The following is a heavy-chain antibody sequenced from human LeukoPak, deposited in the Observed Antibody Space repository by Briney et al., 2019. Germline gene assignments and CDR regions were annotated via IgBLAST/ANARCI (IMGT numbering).Heavy chain of an antibody. V-gene: IGHV3-21*01. J-gene: IGHJ4*02. CDR3: ARTANFAAGYYIDY. Sequence: SGASLRLSSAASGFTFSSYTMNWVRQAPGKGLEWVSSISGSSRHKYYADSVKGRFTISRDNAKNSLYLQMNSLRAEDTAVYYCARTANFAAGYYIDYWGQGTLVTVSS. D-gene: IGHD6-13*01. CDR1: GFTFSSYT. CDR2: ISGSSRHK.